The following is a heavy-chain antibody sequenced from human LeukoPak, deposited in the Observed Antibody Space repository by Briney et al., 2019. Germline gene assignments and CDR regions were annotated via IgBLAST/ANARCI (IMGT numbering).Heavy chain of an antibody. V-gene: IGHV4-4*02. CDR3: ARRGSGWFLEY. CDR1: GGSISSSNW. D-gene: IGHD6-19*01. Sequence: SETLSLTCAVSGGSISSSNWWNWVRQPPGKGLEWIGEMHHGGSTHCNPSLKSRVTISVDNSKNQFSLKLKSVTAADTAVYYCARRGSGWFLEYWGQGTLVTVSS. J-gene: IGHJ4*02. CDR2: MHHGGST.